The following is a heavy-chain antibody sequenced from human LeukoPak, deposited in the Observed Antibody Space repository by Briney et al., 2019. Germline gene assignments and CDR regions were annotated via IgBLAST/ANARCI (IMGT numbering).Heavy chain of an antibody. Sequence: SVKVSCKASGYTFTSYAISWVRQAPGQGLEWMGGIIPIFGTANYAQKFQGRVTITADESTSTAYMELSSLRSEDTAVYYCAREEYYYGSGRPDRTWFDPWGQGTLVTVSS. J-gene: IGHJ5*02. D-gene: IGHD3-10*01. CDR1: GYTFTSYA. V-gene: IGHV1-69*13. CDR2: IIPIFGTA. CDR3: AREEYYYGSGRPDRTWFDP.